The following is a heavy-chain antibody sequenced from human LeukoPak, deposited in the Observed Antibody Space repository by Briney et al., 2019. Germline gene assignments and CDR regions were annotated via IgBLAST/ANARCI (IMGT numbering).Heavy chain of an antibody. V-gene: IGHV4-34*01. CDR1: GGSFSGYY. J-gene: IGHJ4*02. CDR3: ARGPYYDSSGYSVY. Sequence: SETLSLTCAVYGGSFSGYYWSWIRQPPGKGLEWIGEINHSGSTNYNPSLKSRVTISVDTSKNQFSLKLTPVTAADTAVYYCARGPYYDSSGYSVYWGQGTLSPSPQ. D-gene: IGHD3-22*01. CDR2: INHSGST.